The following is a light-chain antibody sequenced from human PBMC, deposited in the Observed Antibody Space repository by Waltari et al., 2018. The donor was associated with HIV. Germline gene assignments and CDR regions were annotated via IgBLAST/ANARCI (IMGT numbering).Light chain of an antibody. J-gene: IGLJ3*02. Sequence: QSVLTQPPSASGTPGQRVTISCSGGSSNIGRDTVNWYQHLPGTAPKLLIYNNNRRPSGVPDRFSGSKSGTSASLAISGLQSEDEADYYCASGDGSLNGWVFGGGTKLTVL. CDR1: SSNIGRDT. CDR2: NNN. V-gene: IGLV1-44*01. CDR3: ASGDGSLNGWV.